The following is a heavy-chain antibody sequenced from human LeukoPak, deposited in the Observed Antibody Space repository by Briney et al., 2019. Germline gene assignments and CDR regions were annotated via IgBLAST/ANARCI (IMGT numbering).Heavy chain of an antibody. D-gene: IGHD6-6*01. J-gene: IGHJ4*02. Sequence: PGGSLRLSCAASGFTFSSYGMHWVRQAPGKGLEWVAVISYDGSNKYYADSVKGRFTISRDDAKNSLYLQMNSLRAEDTAIYYCARDRLVLRPRSSSDYWGQGTLVTVSS. CDR2: ISYDGSNK. V-gene: IGHV3-30*12. CDR3: ARDRLVLRPRSSSDY. CDR1: GFTFSSYG.